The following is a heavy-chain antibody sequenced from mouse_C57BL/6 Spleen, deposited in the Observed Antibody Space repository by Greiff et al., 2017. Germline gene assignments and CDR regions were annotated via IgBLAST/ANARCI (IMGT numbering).Heavy chain of an antibody. CDR3: ARGEGEYSNCEDWYFDV. Sequence: QVQLQQSGAELAKPGASVKLSCKASGYTFTSYWMHWVKQRPGPGLEWIGYINPSSDYTKYNQKFKDKATLTANKSSSTAYMQLSSLTYEDAAVYYCARGEGEYSNCEDWYFDVWGTGTTVTVSS. CDR2: INPSSDYT. V-gene: IGHV1-7*01. D-gene: IGHD2-5*01. CDR1: GYTFTSYW. J-gene: IGHJ1*03.